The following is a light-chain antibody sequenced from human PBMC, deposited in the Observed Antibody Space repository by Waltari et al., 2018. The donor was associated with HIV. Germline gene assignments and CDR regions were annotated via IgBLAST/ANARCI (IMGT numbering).Light chain of an antibody. CDR3: QQYDRWPQT. CDR1: QSVYNN. Sequence: EIVMTQSAVSLSVSPGDGATLSCRASQSVYNNVAWYQQQSGQAPRLLIFGASTKASGVPLRFSGSGSGTEFTLTISSLRSEDFVVYYCQQYDRWPQTFGQGTKLEIK. V-gene: IGKV3-15*01. J-gene: IGKJ2*01. CDR2: GAS.